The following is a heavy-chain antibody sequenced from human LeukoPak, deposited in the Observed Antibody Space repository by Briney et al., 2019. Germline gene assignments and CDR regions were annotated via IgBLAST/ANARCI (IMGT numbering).Heavy chain of an antibody. D-gene: IGHD4-17*01. V-gene: IGHV3-33*01. Sequence: GRSLRLSCAASGFTFSSYGMHWVRQAPGKGLEWVAVILYDGSNKYYADSVKGRFAISRDNSKNTLYLQMNSLRAEDTAVYYCARSRWYGDYYYYYYMDVWGKGTTVTVSS. CDR1: GFTFSSYG. CDR2: ILYDGSNK. CDR3: ARSRWYGDYYYYYYMDV. J-gene: IGHJ6*03.